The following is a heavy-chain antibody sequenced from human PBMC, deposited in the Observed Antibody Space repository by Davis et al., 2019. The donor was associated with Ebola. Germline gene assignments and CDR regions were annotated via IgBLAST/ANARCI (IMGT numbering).Heavy chain of an antibody. CDR1: GNSFSTHW. D-gene: IGHD2-8*02. Sequence: GESLKISCTDSGNSFSTHWIGWVRQMPGKGLEWMGLIYTGDSDIRYSPSFRGQVTISADKSFKTAFLQWSSLKASDTAMYYCASLRRTITGMDDGFEIWGQGTMVTVSS. V-gene: IGHV5-51*01. CDR3: ASLRRTITGMDDGFEI. CDR2: IYTGDSDI. J-gene: IGHJ3*02.